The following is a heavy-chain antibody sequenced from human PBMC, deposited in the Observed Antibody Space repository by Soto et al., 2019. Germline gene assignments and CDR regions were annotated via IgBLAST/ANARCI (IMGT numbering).Heavy chain of an antibody. V-gene: IGHV3-21*01. CDR1: GFTFSSYS. CDR3: ARELILGYSGYDPTYFDY. J-gene: IGHJ4*02. CDR2: LSSSSSYI. D-gene: IGHD5-12*01. Sequence: EVQLVESGGGLVKPGGSLRLSCAASGFTFSSYSMNWFRQAPGKGLEWVSSLSSSSSYIYYGDSVRGRFTISRDNAKNTLYLQMNSLRAEDTAVYYCARELILGYSGYDPTYFDYWGQGTLVTVSS.